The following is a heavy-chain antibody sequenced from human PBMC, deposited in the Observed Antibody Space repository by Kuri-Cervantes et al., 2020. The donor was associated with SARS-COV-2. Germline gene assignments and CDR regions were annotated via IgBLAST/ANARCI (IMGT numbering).Heavy chain of an antibody. Sequence: GESLKISCAASGFTVSSNYMSWVRQAPGKGLEWVSVIYSGGSTYYADSVKGRFTITSDNSKNTLYLQMNSLRAEDTAVYYCARDSPTRIHTFDYWGQGTLVTVSS. CDR2: IYSGGST. CDR1: GFTVSSNY. J-gene: IGHJ4*02. CDR3: ARDSPTRIHTFDY. D-gene: IGHD5-18*01. V-gene: IGHV3-66*02.